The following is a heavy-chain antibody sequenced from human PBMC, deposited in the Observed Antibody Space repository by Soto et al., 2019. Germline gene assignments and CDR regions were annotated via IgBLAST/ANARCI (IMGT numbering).Heavy chain of an antibody. D-gene: IGHD3-3*01. CDR2: INHSGST. CDR3: ARARKGSGSDYYYHYGMDV. J-gene: IGHJ6*04. CDR1: GGSFSDYY. Sequence: ASETLSLTCSVYGGSFSDYYWSWISQPPGKGREWIGEINHSGSTNYNPSLKSRVTISVHTSKNQFSLKLSSVTAADTAVYYCARARKGSGSDYYYHYGMDVWGKGTTVTVSS. V-gene: IGHV4-34*01.